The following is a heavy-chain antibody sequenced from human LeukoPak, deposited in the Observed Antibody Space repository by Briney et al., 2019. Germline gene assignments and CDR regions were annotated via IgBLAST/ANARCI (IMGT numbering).Heavy chain of an antibody. Sequence: GESLKISFKGSGYGFTSYWIGWVRPRPGKGLEWMGIIYPGDSDTRYSPSFQGQVTISADKSISTAYLQWSSLKASDTAMYYCARREDNWNSFDYWGQGTLVTVSS. V-gene: IGHV5-51*01. D-gene: IGHD1-20*01. CDR1: GYGFTSYW. CDR3: ARREDNWNSFDY. CDR2: IYPGDSDT. J-gene: IGHJ4*02.